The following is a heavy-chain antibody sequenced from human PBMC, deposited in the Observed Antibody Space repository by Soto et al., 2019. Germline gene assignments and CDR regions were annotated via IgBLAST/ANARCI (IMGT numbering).Heavy chain of an antibody. CDR3: ARGAGDTIYYYYYGMDV. D-gene: IGHD6-13*01. Sequence: SLRLSCAASGFTFSSYAMHWVRQAPGKGLEWVAVISYDGSNKYYADSVKGRFNISRDNSKNTLYLQMNSLRAEDTAVYYCARGAGDTIYYYYYGMDVWGQGTTVTVSS. CDR1: GFTFSSYA. CDR2: ISYDGSNK. V-gene: IGHV3-30-3*01. J-gene: IGHJ6*02.